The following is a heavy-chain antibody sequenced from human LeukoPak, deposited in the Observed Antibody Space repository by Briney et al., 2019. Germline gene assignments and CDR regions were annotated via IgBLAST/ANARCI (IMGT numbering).Heavy chain of an antibody. D-gene: IGHD3-3*01. CDR2: FDPEDGET. CDR1: GYTLTELS. V-gene: IGHV1-24*01. J-gene: IGHJ4*02. CDR3: ATAIQFYYDFWSGYYVGNDF. Sequence: ASVKVSCKVSGYTLTELSMHWVRQAPGKGLEWMGSFDPEDGETIYAQKFQGRVTMTEDTSTGTAYMELSSLRSEDTAVYYCATAIQFYYDFWSGYYVGNDFWGQGPWSPSPQ.